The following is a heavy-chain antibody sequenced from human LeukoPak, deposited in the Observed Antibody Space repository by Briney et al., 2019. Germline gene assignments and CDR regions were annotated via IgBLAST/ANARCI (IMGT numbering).Heavy chain of an antibody. J-gene: IGHJ4*02. Sequence: PGGSLRLSCAASGFTFSNFWMHWVRQAAGKGLVCSSRINTDGSRTTDADSEKGRFTTTKDNAKNTLYLQMNSLRAENTAVYYCTKGGDDPKTVDYWGQGTLVTVSS. CDR3: TKGGDDPKTVDY. D-gene: IGHD5-12*01. CDR2: INTDGSRT. CDR1: GFTFSNFW. V-gene: IGHV3-74*01.